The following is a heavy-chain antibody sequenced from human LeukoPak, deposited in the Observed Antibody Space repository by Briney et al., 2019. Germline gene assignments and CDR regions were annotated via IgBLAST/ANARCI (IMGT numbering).Heavy chain of an antibody. CDR2: IYHSGST. CDR1: GGSISSSNW. V-gene: IGHV4-4*02. J-gene: IGHJ4*02. Sequence: SETLSLTCAVSGGSISSSNWWSWVRQPPGKGLEWIGEIYHSGSTNYNPSLKSRITISLDTSKNQFSLKLSSVTAADTAVYYCARHPDYYDSSGYYYDYWGQGTLVTVSS. D-gene: IGHD3-22*01. CDR3: ARHPDYYDSSGYYYDY.